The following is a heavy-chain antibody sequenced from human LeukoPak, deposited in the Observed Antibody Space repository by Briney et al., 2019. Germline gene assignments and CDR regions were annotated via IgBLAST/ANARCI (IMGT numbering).Heavy chain of an antibody. D-gene: IGHD3-22*01. CDR3: AKDLRVIVVVDAFDI. V-gene: IGHV3-23*01. J-gene: IGHJ3*02. Sequence: GGSLRLSCAASGFTFSSYAMSWVRQAPGKGLEWVSAISGSGGSTYYADSVRGRFTISRDNSKNTLYLQMNSLRAEDTAVYYCAKDLRVIVVVDAFDIWGQGTMVTVSS. CDR2: ISGSGGST. CDR1: GFTFSSYA.